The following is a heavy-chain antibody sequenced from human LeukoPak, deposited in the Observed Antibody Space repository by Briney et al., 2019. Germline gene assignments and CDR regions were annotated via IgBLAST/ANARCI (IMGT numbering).Heavy chain of an antibody. V-gene: IGHV3-66*01. CDR3: AGGREWLPDYYYYYMDV. Sequence: PGGSLRLSCAASGFTVSNKYMSWVRQAPGKGLECVSIIYSGGSTYYADSVKGRFTISRNNSKNTVSLQMNSLRVEDTAVYYCAGGREWLPDYYYYYMDVWGKGTTVTVSS. J-gene: IGHJ6*03. CDR2: IYSGGST. CDR1: GFTVSNKY. D-gene: IGHD5-24*01.